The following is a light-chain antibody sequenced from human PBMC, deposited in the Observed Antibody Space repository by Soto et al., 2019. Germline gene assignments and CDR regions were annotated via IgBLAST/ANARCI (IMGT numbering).Light chain of an antibody. V-gene: IGKV1-5*03. Sequence: DIQMTQSPSTLSASVGDRVTITCRASQSITTWLAWYQQKPGKAPKLLIYKASSLESGVPSRFSGSGSGTEFTLTISSLQPDDVANYYCQQYNTYLGTFGQGTKVEIK. CDR3: QQYNTYLGT. J-gene: IGKJ1*01. CDR1: QSITTW. CDR2: KAS.